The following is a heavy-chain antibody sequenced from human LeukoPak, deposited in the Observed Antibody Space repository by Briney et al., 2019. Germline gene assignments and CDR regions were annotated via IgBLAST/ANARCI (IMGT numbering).Heavy chain of an antibody. CDR3: ARDVAGNPSYFDY. D-gene: IGHD4-23*01. CDR2: INHSGST. CDR1: GGSSSGYY. Sequence: PSETLPLTCAVYGGSSSGYYWSWIRQPPGKGLEWIGEINHSGSTNYNPSLKSRVTISVDTSENQFSLKLSSVTAADTAVYYCARDVAGNPSYFDYWGQGTLVTVSS. V-gene: IGHV4-34*01. J-gene: IGHJ4*02.